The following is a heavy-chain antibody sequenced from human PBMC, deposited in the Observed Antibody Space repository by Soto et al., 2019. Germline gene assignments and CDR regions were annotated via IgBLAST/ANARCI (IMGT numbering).Heavy chain of an antibody. J-gene: IGHJ4*02. D-gene: IGHD6-13*01. CDR3: AREILEDIAAAAKGSDY. V-gene: IGHV3-11*01. CDR2: ISSSGSTI. CDR1: GFTFSDYY. Sequence: PGGSLRLSCAASGFTFSDYYMSWIRQAPGKGLEWVSYISSSGSTIYYADSVKGRFTISRDNAKNSLYLQMNSLRAEDTAVYFCAREILEDIAAAAKGSDYWGQGTLVTVSS.